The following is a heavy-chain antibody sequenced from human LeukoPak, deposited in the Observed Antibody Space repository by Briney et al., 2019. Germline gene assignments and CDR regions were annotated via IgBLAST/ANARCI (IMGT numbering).Heavy chain of an antibody. V-gene: IGHV3-48*03. CDR3: ARRGFYDARGYLLDH. CDR1: GFTFSSYE. D-gene: IGHD2/OR15-2a*01. J-gene: IGHJ4*02. CDR2: ISTSGSPI. Sequence: PGGSLRLSCAASGFTFSSYEMNWVHQAPGKGLEWVSYISTSGSPIYYGNSVKGRFTISRDNAKNSLYLQMNSLRAEDTALYYCARRGFYDARGYLLDHWGLGTLVTVSS.